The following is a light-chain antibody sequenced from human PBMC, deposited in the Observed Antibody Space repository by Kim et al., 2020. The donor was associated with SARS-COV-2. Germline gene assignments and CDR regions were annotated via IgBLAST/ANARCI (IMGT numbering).Light chain of an antibody. Sequence: VSTGKTASITCSGDKLGDKYACWYQQKPGQSPVLVIYQDSKRPSGIPERFSGSNSGNTATLTISGTQAMDEADYYCQAWDSSTVVFGGGTQLTVL. CDR3: QAWDSSTVV. CDR1: KLGDKY. CDR2: QDS. J-gene: IGLJ2*01. V-gene: IGLV3-1*01.